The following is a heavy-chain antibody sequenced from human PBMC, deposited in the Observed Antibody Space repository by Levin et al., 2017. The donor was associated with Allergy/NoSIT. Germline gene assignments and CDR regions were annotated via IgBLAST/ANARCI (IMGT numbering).Heavy chain of an antibody. CDR3: ARRGTYYDIVTGRYFYHRGVDV. Sequence: GGSLRLSCAASGFTFEQYWMTWVRQAPGKGLEWVANINQDESEKYYVDSVKGRFTISRDNAKKSLYLQMNSLTTDDTAVYYCARRGTYYDIVTGRYFYHRGVDVWGQGITVIVSS. V-gene: IGHV3-7*01. J-gene: IGHJ6*02. CDR1: GFTFEQYW. CDR2: INQDESEK. D-gene: IGHD3-9*01.